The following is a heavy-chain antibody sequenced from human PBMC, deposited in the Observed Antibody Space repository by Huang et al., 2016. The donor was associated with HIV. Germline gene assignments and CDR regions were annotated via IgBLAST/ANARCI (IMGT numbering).Heavy chain of an antibody. V-gene: IGHV1-69*01. CDR2: IIPTLGTA. CDR1: GGSFRNFA. D-gene: IGHD3-22*01. Sequence: QVQLVQSGAEVKKPGSSVKVSCKASGGSFRNFAIGWVRQAPGQGLEWMGGIIPTLGTANYAQKVQGRGTIIADESTSTAYMELSSLRSEDTAVYYCATVDYYDTSGPQRGYFDNWGQGTLVTVSS. CDR3: ATVDYYDTSGPQRGYFDN. J-gene: IGHJ4*02.